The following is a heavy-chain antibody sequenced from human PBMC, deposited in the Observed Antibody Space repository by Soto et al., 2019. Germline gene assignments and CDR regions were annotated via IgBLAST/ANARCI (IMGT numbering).Heavy chain of an antibody. Sequence: QVLLQESGPGLVQPSGTLSLSCAVSGGSISSSHFWGWVRQPPGKGLEWVEDISHSGSVNYNPSLKSRVTISIDKSKNQFSLKLNSVTAADTAVYYCARSFGWYAIDYWGQGTLVIVSS. CDR3: ARSFGWYAIDY. D-gene: IGHD6-19*01. CDR1: GGSISSSHF. J-gene: IGHJ4*02. CDR2: ISHSGSV. V-gene: IGHV4-4*02.